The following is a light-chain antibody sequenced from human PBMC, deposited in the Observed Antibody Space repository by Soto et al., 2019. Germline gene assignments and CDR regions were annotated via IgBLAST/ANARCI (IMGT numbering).Light chain of an antibody. CDR1: SSNIGAGYD. Sequence: QSVLTQPPSVSGAPGQRVTISCTGSSSNIGAGYDVHWYQRLPGTAPKVLIYSNNNRPSGVPDRFSGSKSGTSASLAITGLQAEDEADYYCQSYDSSLSGVVFGGGTKLTVL. V-gene: IGLV1-40*01. CDR3: QSYDSSLSGVV. J-gene: IGLJ2*01. CDR2: SNN.